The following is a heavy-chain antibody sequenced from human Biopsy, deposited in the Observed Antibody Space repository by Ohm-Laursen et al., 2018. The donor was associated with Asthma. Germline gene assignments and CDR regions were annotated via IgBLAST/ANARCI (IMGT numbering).Heavy chain of an antibody. CDR3: ARDVMEWYLPAFDF. CDR2: GGSYYDGGLK. CDR1: GFTFRSYA. Sequence: SLRLSCTASGFTFRSYAMHWVRQAPGKGLEWVAVGGSYYDGGLKYYADSVNGRFTVSRDNSKNTLYLQMNSLRPDDTAVYYCARDVMEWYLPAFDFWGQGTLVTVSS. J-gene: IGHJ4*02. D-gene: IGHD3-3*01. V-gene: IGHV3-30-3*01.